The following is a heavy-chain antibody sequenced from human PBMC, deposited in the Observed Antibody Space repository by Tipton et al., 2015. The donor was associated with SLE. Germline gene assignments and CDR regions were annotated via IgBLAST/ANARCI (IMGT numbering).Heavy chain of an antibody. D-gene: IGHD2-21*02. CDR2: VSRGGNT. Sequence: LRLSCTASGFTFTDYTMTWIRQAPGRGLEWTSYVSRGGNTRYNPSLQSRVSISIDTSKSRFSLRLTSVTAADTAIYYCARHMSVTYANFDVWGQGTVVTVSS. CDR1: GFTFTDYT. V-gene: IGHV4-59*08. J-gene: IGHJ3*01. CDR3: ARHMSVTYANFDV.